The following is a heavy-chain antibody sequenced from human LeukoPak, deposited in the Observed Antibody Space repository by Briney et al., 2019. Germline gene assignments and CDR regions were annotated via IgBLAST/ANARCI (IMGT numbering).Heavy chain of an antibody. V-gene: IGHV3-7*01. D-gene: IGHD1-14*01. CDR2: IKQDGRDT. CDR1: GFTLNTHW. Sequence: GGSLRLSCAASGFTLNTHWMSWVRQAPGKGLEWVANIKQDGRDTYYVDSVKGRFTISRDNSKNTLYLEMNSLRAEDTAVYYCAKRTATTEFDYWGQGALVTVSS. J-gene: IGHJ4*02. CDR3: AKRTATTEFDY.